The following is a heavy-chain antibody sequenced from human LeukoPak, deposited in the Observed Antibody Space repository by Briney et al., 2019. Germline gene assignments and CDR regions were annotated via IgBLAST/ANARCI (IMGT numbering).Heavy chain of an antibody. V-gene: IGHV4-34*01. CDR3: ARRGNYYDTSGFDY. J-gene: IGHJ4*02. D-gene: IGHD3-22*01. CDR1: GGSFSGYY. Sequence: SETLSLTCAVYGGSFSGYYWSWIRQPPGKGLEWIGEINHSGSTYYNPSLKSRVTISVDTSKNQFSLKLSSVTAADTAVYYCARRGNYYDTSGFDYWGQGTLVTVSS. CDR2: INHSGST.